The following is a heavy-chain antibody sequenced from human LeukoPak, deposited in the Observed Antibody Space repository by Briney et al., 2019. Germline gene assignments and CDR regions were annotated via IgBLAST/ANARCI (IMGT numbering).Heavy chain of an antibody. V-gene: IGHV3-21*01. D-gene: IGHD3-22*01. Sequence: GGSLRLSCAASGFTFSTYSMNWVRQAPGKGLEWVSSISGNNNYINYADSVKGRFTISRDNAKNSLYLQMNSLRAEDTAMYYCARVSGGGYYDSSGYLPDYWGQGTLVTVSS. J-gene: IGHJ4*02. CDR1: GFTFSTYS. CDR2: ISGNNNYI. CDR3: ARVSGGGYYDSSGYLPDY.